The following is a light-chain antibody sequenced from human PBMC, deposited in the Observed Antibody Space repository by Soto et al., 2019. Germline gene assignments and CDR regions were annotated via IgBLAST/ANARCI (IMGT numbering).Light chain of an antibody. V-gene: IGKV3-15*01. Sequence: EIVMTQSPATLSVSPGDRATLSCRASQSVSSNLAWYQQKPGQAPRLLIYGASTRATGIPARFSGSGSGTDFTLTISSLQSEDFAVYYCQQYNNWPPEGTFGQGTKVDIK. CDR3: QQYNNWPPEGT. J-gene: IGKJ1*01. CDR2: GAS. CDR1: QSVSSN.